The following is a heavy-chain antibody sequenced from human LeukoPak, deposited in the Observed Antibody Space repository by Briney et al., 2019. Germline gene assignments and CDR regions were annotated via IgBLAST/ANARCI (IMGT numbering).Heavy chain of an antibody. CDR2: ISSSSSYI. J-gene: IGHJ4*02. D-gene: IGHD3-22*01. Sequence: GGSLRLSCAASGFTFSSYSMNWVRQAPGKGLEWVSSISSSSSYIYYADSVKGRFTISRDNAKNSLYLQMNSLRAEDTAVYYCATRLPYYYDSSGDLLGYWGQGTLVTVSS. CDR3: ATRLPYYYDSSGDLLGY. CDR1: GFTFSSYS. V-gene: IGHV3-21*01.